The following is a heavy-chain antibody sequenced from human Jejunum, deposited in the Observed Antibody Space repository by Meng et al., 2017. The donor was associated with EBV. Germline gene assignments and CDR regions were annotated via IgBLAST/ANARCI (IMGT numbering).Heavy chain of an antibody. CDR2: INSDGSKT. Sequence: VPLSECAGGSVQPGDSLRLFCAASGFTLRSSWMHRFRQVPGTVLVWVSRINSDGSKTNYADSVNGRFTISRDIAKNTLYLQLNSLRADDTAVYYCVRGPPPDTWGQGTLVTVSS. CDR3: VRGPPPDT. CDR1: GFTLRSSW. J-gene: IGHJ5*02. V-gene: IGHV3-74*01.